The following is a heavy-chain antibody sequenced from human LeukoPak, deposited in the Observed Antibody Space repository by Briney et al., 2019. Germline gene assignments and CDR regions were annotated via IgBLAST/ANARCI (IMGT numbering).Heavy chain of an antibody. V-gene: IGHV6-1*01. D-gene: IGHD2-21*02. CDR2: AYYRSTWHH. J-gene: IGHJ4*02. CDR3: AREVDIVMATAVNFDF. CDR1: GDIVSSNSAA. Sequence: SQTLSLTCAISGDIVSSNSAAWNWIRQSPSRGLEWLERAYYRSTWHHDYAESVKNRMTISPDTSKNQFSLHLNSVTPEDTAVYYCAREVDIVMATAVNFDFWGQGTLVTVSS.